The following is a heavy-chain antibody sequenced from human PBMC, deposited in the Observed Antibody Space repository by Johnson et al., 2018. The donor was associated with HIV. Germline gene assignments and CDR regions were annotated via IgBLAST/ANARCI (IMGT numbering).Heavy chain of an antibody. Sequence: VQLVESGGGLVQYGRSLRLSCAASGFTFDDYAMHWVRQAPGKGLEWVSYISSSGSTIYYADSVKGRFTISRDNAKNTLYLQMNSLRAEDTAVYYCARPGYYDSSGLDAFDIWGQGTMVTVSS. CDR3: ARPGYYDSSGLDAFDI. V-gene: IGHV3-48*03. CDR2: ISSSGSTI. CDR1: GFTFDDYA. J-gene: IGHJ3*02. D-gene: IGHD3-22*01.